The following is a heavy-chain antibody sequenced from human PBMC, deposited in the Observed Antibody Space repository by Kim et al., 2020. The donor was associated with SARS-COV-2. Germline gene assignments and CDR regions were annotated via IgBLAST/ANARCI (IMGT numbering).Heavy chain of an antibody. Sequence: GGSLRLSCAASGFTFSSYALSWVRQAPGKGLEWVSGTSGSGGSTSYADSVKGRFTISRDNSKNTLFLQMNSLRAEDTAVYYCAKASCTSTSCYRFDYWGQGTLVTVSS. CDR2: TSGSGGST. CDR1: GFTFSSYA. V-gene: IGHV3-23*01. J-gene: IGHJ4*02. CDR3: AKASCTSTSCYRFDY. D-gene: IGHD2-2*01.